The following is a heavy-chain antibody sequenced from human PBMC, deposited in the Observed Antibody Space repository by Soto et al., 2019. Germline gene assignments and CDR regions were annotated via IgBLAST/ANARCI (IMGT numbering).Heavy chain of an antibody. V-gene: IGHV3-23*01. J-gene: IGHJ4*02. CDR2: ISGSGGST. Sequence: EVQLLESGGGLVQPGGSLRLSCAASGFTFSSYAMSWVRQAPGKELEWVSAISGSGGSTYYADSVRGRFTISRDNSKNTLYLQMNSLRAEDTAVYYCAKDGKWEVLGDYWGQGNLVTVFS. CDR1: GFTFSSYA. CDR3: AKDGKWEVLGDY. D-gene: IGHD1-26*01.